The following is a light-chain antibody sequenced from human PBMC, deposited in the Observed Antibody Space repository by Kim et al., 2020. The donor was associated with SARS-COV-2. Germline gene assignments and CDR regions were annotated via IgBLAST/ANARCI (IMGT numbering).Light chain of an antibody. Sequence: SYELTQPPSVSVSPGQTASITCSGEKLGDKYACWYQQKPGQSPVLVIYQNIKRPSGISERFSGSNSGNTATLTISGAQAMDEADYYCQAWDSSTGVVFGG. CDR2: QNI. J-gene: IGLJ3*02. V-gene: IGLV3-1*01. CDR3: QAWDSSTGVV. CDR1: KLGDKY.